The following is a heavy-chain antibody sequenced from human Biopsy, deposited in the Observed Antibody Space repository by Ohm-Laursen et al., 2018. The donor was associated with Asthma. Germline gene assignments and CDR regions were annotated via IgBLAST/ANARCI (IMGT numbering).Heavy chain of an antibody. CDR2: IYSGGTS. V-gene: IGHV3-53*01. D-gene: IGHD6-19*01. CDR3: ARGDSSGWSHYYFDY. Sequence: GSLRLSCTASGFAVSRDYMFWVRQAPGKGLEWVSVIYSGGTSHTADSVRGRFIISRDFSKNTLHLQMHSLRVEDPAVYYCARGDSSGWSHYYFDYWGQGTLVTVSS. J-gene: IGHJ4*02. CDR1: GFAVSRDY.